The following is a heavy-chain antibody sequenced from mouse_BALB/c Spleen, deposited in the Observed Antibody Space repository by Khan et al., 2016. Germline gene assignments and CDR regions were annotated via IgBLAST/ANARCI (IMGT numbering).Heavy chain of an antibody. Sequence: QVQLQQSGAELARPGASVKLSCKASGYTFTDYYINWVKQRTGQGLEWIGEIYPGSGNTYYNEKFKGKAPLTADKSSSTAYMQLSSLTSEDSAVYFCARRDGFYYFDYWGQGTTLTVAS. CDR3: ARRDGFYYFDY. J-gene: IGHJ2*01. V-gene: IGHV1-77*01. CDR2: IYPGSGNT. D-gene: IGHD2-3*01. CDR1: GYTFTDYY.